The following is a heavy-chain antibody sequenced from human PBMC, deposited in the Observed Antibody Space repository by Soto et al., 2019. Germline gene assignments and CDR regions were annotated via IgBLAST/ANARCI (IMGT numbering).Heavy chain of an antibody. J-gene: IGHJ6*02. V-gene: IGHV3-48*02. CDR3: ARDWVDSDYYYYGMDV. D-gene: IGHD3-16*01. Sequence: EVQLVESGGGLVQPGGSLRLSCAASGFTFSSYSMNWVRQAPGKGLEWVSYISSSSSTIYYADSVKGRFTISRDNAKNSLYLQMNSLRDEDTAVYYCARDWVDSDYYYYGMDVWGQGTTVTVSS. CDR1: GFTFSSYS. CDR2: ISSSSSTI.